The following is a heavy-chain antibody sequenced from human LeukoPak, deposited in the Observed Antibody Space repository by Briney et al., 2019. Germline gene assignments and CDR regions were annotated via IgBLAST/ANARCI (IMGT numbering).Heavy chain of an antibody. CDR2: INPNSGGT. CDR1: GYTFTGYY. Sequence: ASVKVSCKASGYTFTGYYIHWVRQAPGQGLEWMGRINPNSGGTIYAQKFQGRVTMTRDTSISTAYMELSRLTSDDTAVYYCATYGSEYYYYMDVWGKGTTVTVSS. J-gene: IGHJ6*03. D-gene: IGHD3-10*01. V-gene: IGHV1-2*06. CDR3: ATYGSEYYYYMDV.